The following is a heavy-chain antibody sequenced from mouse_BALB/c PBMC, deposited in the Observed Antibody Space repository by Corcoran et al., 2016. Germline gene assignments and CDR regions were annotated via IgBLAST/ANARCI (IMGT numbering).Heavy chain of an antibody. D-gene: IGHD2-10*01. CDR1: GYALSSYW. CDR3: ARETYSGAY. J-gene: IGHJ3*01. V-gene: IGHV1-82*01. Sequence: QVQLQQSGPELVKPGAAVKISCKASGYALSSYWMNWVKQRRGQGLEWIGRIYPGDGDTNYNGKLKGKATLTADKSSSTAYMQLSSLTSVDSAVYFCARETYSGAYWGHGTLVTVSA. CDR2: IYPGDGDT.